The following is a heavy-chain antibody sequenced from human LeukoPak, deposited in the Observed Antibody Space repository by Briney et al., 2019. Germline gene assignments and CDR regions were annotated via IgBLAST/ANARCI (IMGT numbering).Heavy chain of an antibody. Sequence: ASVKVSCKASGYTFTNYAMNWVRQAPGQGLEWMGWIHPSTGNPAYAQGFTGRFVFSLDTSVSTTYLQISSLKAEDTAVYFCARAYQSLGGLSLPDYWGQGTLVTVSS. J-gene: IGHJ4*02. CDR3: ARAYQSLGGLSLPDY. D-gene: IGHD3-16*02. CDR2: IHPSTGNP. CDR1: GYTFTNYA. V-gene: IGHV7-4-1*02.